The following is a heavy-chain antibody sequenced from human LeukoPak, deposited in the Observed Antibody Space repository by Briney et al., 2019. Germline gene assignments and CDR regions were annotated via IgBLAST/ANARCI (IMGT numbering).Heavy chain of an antibody. CDR1: GFTFSSYS. J-gene: IGHJ4*02. D-gene: IGHD1-26*01. CDR2: ISSSSSYI. Sequence: GGSLRLSCAASGFTFSSYSMNWVRQAPGKGLEWVSSISSSSSYIYYADSVKGRFTISRDNAKNSLYLQMNSLRAEDTAVYYCARDYVSGGIGPFDYWGQGTLVTVSS. CDR3: ARDYVSGGIGPFDY. V-gene: IGHV3-21*01.